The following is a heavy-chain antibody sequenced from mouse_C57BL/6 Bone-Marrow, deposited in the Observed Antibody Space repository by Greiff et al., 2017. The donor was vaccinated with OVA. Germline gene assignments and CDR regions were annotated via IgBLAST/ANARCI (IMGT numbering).Heavy chain of an antibody. D-gene: IGHD4-1*01. CDR2: IFPESGST. Sequence: QVQLQQSGPELVQPGASVKLSCKASGYTFTDYYINWVQQRPGQGLEWIGWIFPESGSTYYNEKFKGKATLTVDKSYSTAYMLLSSLTSEDSAVYFCARDEDWGYYYAMDYGGQGTAVTVSS. CDR3: ARDEDWGYYYAMDY. J-gene: IGHJ4*01. CDR1: GYTFTDYY. V-gene: IGHV1-75*01.